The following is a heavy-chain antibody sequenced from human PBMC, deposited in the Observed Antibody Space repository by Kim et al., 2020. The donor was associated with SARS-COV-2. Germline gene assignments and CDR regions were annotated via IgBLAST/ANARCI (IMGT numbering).Heavy chain of an antibody. V-gene: IGHV3-30*04. CDR2: ISYDGSNK. Sequence: GGSLRLSCAASGFTFSSYAMHWVRQAPGKGLEWVAVISYDGSNKYYVDSVKGRFTISRDNSKNTLYLQMNSLRAEDTAVYYCAREGYSSSWTNDAFDIWGQGTMVTVSS. J-gene: IGHJ3*02. CDR3: AREGYSSSWTNDAFDI. CDR1: GFTFSSYA. D-gene: IGHD6-13*01.